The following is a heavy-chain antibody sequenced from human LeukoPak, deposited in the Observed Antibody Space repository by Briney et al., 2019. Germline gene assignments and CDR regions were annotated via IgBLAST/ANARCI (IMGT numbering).Heavy chain of an antibody. CDR3: AGLGSSHYFDY. V-gene: IGHV5-10-1*01. CDR2: VDPTDSYA. CDR1: GYSFTNYY. D-gene: IGHD3-16*01. J-gene: IGHJ4*02. Sequence: GESLKISCKASGYSFTNYYITWVRQMPGEGLEWMGSVDPTDSYANYSPSFQGHVTISADKSISTAYLHWSSLRASDTAMYYCAGLGSSHYFDYWGRGALVTVSS.